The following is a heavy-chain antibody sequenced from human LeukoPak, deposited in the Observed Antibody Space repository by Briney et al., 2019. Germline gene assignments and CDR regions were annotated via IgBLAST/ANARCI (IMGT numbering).Heavy chain of an antibody. J-gene: IGHJ6*02. CDR1: GFTFSDYY. CDR2: ISSSGSTI. D-gene: IGHD1-1*01. Sequence: GGSLRLSCAASGFTFSDYYMSWIRQAPGKGLEWVSYISSSGSTIYYADSVKGRFTISRDNAKNSLYLQMNSLRAEDTAVYYCARAHLERPSPEYYYHGMDVWGQGTTVTVSS. V-gene: IGHV3-11*01. CDR3: ARAHLERPSPEYYYHGMDV.